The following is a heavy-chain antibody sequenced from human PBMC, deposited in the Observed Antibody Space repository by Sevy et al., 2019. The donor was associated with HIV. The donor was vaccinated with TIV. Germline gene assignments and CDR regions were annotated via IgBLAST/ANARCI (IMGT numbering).Heavy chain of an antibody. V-gene: IGHV4-59*01. CDR3: ARARRYSSSSGRPQYYYYYYGMDV. J-gene: IGHJ6*02. CDR1: GGSISSYY. CDR2: IYYSGST. Sequence: SENLSLTCTVSGGSISSYYWSWIRQPPGKGLEWIGYIYYSGSTNYNPSLKSRVTISVDTSKNQFSLKLSSVTAADTAVYYCARARRYSSSSGRPQYYYYYYGMDVWGQGTTVTVSS. D-gene: IGHD6-6*01.